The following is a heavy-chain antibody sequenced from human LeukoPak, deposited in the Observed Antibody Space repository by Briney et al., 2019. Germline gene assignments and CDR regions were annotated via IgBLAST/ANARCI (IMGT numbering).Heavy chain of an antibody. CDR1: GFTFSSYA. D-gene: IGHD3-22*01. V-gene: IGHV3-66*01. J-gene: IGHJ3*02. CDR2: IYSGGST. CDR3: ASGSGSDAFDI. Sequence: PGGSLRLSCAASGFTFSSYAMSWVRQAPGKGLEWVSVIYSGGSTYYADSVKGRFTISRDNSKNTLYLQMNSLRAEDTAVYYCASGSGSDAFDIWGQGTMVTVSS.